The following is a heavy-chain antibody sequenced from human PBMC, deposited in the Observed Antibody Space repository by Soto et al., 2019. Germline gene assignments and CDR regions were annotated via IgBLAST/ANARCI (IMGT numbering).Heavy chain of an antibody. CDR3: ARGGGNFDQ. CDR2: INQDGSDK. Sequence: QLVESGGGLVQPGGSLRLTCAASGFIFSGSWMSWVRQAPGKGLEWVANINQDGSDKYYVDSVKGRFTISRENAKSSLYLQMNSLRAEDTAVYYCARGGGNFDQWGQGTLVTVSS. CDR1: GFIFSGSW. J-gene: IGHJ4*02. D-gene: IGHD3-16*01. V-gene: IGHV3-7*04.